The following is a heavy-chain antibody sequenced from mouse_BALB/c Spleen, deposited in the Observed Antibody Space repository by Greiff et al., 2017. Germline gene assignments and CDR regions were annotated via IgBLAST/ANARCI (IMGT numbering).Heavy chain of an antibody. D-gene: IGHD2-4*01. CDR2: IDPANGNT. Sequence: LQQSGAELVKPGASVKLSCTASGFNIKDTYMHWVKQRPEQGLEWIGRIDPANGNTKYDPKFQGKATITADTSSNTAYLQLSSLTSEDTAVYYCARHDYDWAWFAYWGQGTLVTVSA. J-gene: IGHJ3*01. CDR3: ARHDYDWAWFAY. CDR1: GFNIKDTY. V-gene: IGHV14-3*02.